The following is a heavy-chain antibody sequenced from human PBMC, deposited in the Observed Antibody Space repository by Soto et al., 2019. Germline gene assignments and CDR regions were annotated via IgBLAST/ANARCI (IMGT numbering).Heavy chain of an antibody. CDR2: ISWNSGSI. D-gene: IGHD4-17*01. CDR1: GFTFDDYA. CDR3: AKGLNYGDFHFDY. J-gene: IGHJ4*02. Sequence: PGGSLRLSCAASGFTFDDYAMHWVRQAPGKGLEWVSGISWNSGSIGYADPVKGRFTISRDNAKNSLYLQMNSLRAEDTALYYCAKGLNYGDFHFDYWGQGTLVTVSS. V-gene: IGHV3-9*01.